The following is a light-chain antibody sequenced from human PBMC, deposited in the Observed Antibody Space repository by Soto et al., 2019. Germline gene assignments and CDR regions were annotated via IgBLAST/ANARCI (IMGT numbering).Light chain of an antibody. CDR3: QQRSNWPIT. Sequence: EIVMTQSPATLSVSPGERATLSCRASQSVSSSLAWYQQKPGQAPRLLIYGASTRATGNPGRFSGSGSGTDFTLTISSLEPEDFAVYYCQQRSNWPITFGQGTRLEIK. J-gene: IGKJ5*01. CDR2: GAS. CDR1: QSVSSS. V-gene: IGKV3-15*01.